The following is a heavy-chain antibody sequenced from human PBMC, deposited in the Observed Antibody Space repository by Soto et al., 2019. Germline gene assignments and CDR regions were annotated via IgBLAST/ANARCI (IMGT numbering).Heavy chain of an antibody. Sequence: TSETLSLTCTVSGGSISSYYWSWIRQPPGKGLEWIGSIYYSGSTYYNPSLKSRVTISVDTSKNQFSLKLSSVTAADTAVYYCARHVNPWAQGAFDIWGQGTMVTVSS. CDR1: GGSISSYY. CDR3: ARHVNPWAQGAFDI. CDR2: IYYSGST. V-gene: IGHV4-59*05. D-gene: IGHD3-10*02. J-gene: IGHJ3*02.